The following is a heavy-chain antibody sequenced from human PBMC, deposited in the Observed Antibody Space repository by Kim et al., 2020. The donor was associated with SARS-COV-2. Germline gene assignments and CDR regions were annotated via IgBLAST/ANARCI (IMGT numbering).Heavy chain of an antibody. CDR3: ARETVRGVIKGPDAFDI. J-gene: IGHJ3*02. CDR1: GGSISSYY. D-gene: IGHD3-10*01. V-gene: IGHV4-59*01. Sequence: SETLSLTCTVSGGSISSYYWSWIRQPPGKGLEWIGYIYYSGSTNYNPSLKSRVTISVDTSKNQFSLKLSSVTAADTAVYYCARETVRGVIKGPDAFDIWGQGTMVTVSS. CDR2: IYYSGST.